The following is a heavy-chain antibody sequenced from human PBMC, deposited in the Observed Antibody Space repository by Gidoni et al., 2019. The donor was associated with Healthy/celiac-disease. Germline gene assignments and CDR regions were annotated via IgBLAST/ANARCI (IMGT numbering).Heavy chain of an antibody. D-gene: IGHD6-13*01. V-gene: IGHV4-34*01. J-gene: IGHJ3*02. Sequence: QVQLQQWGAGLLKPSETLSLTCAVYGGSFSDYYWSWIRQPPGKGLEWIGEINHSGSTNYNPSLKSRVTISVDTSKNQFSLKLSSVTAADTAVYYCAGPFDPNSSSWPPDAFDIWGQGTMVTVSS. CDR3: AGPFDPNSSSWPPDAFDI. CDR2: INHSGST. CDR1: GGSFSDYY.